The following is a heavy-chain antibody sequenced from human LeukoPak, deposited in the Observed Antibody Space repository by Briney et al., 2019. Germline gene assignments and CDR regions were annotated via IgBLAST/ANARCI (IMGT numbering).Heavy chain of an antibody. D-gene: IGHD1-26*01. J-gene: IGHJ4*02. CDR3: ARVGVGAKDY. V-gene: IGHV4-34*01. Sequence: MSSETLSLTCTVSGGSISGYYWSWIRQPPGKGLEWIGEINHSGSTNYNPSLKSRVTISVDTSKNQFSLKLSSVTAADTAVYYCARVGVGAKDYWGQGTLVTVSS. CDR1: GGSISGYY. CDR2: INHSGST.